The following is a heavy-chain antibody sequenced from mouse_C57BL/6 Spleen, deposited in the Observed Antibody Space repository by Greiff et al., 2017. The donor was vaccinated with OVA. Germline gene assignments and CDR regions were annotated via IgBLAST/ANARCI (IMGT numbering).Heavy chain of an antibody. CDR2: IWWNDNQ. V-gene: IGHV8-5*01. CDR3: AQINLYYYFDV. J-gene: IGHJ1*03. D-gene: IGHD1-1*01. Sequence: VTLKVSGPGILQPSQTLSLTCSFSGFSLSTSYMGLAWIRQPSGKGPEWLAHIWWNDNQYYNPSLKSRLTISKDTSNNQVFLKITSVDTADTATYYCAQINLYYYFDVWGTGTTVTVSS. CDR1: GFSLSTSYMG.